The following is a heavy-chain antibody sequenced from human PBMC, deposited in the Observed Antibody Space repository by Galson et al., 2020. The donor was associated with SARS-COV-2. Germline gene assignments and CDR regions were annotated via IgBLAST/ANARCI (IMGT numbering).Heavy chain of an antibody. Sequence: GGYLKLSCAASGFTFSSYGMHWVRQAPGKGLEWVAVISYDGSNKYYADSVKGRFTISRDNSKNTLYLQMNSLRAEDTAVYYCAKNLGIAAAGSKYYFDYWGQGTLVTVSS. CDR3: AKNLGIAAAGSKYYFDY. CDR2: ISYDGSNK. D-gene: IGHD6-13*01. V-gene: IGHV3-30*18. CDR1: GFTFSSYG. J-gene: IGHJ4*02.